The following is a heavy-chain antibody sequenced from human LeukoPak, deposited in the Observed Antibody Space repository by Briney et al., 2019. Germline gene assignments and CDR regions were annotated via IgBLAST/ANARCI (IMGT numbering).Heavy chain of an antibody. V-gene: IGHV4-4*07. Sequence: SETLSLTCTVSGGSISSYYWSWIRQPAGKGLEWIGRIYTSGSTNYNPSLKSRVTMSVDTSKNQFSLKLSSVTAADTAVYYCARDPYYYDRDWFDPWGQGTLVTVSS. D-gene: IGHD3-10*02. CDR2: IYTSGST. CDR1: GGSISSYY. J-gene: IGHJ5*02. CDR3: ARDPYYYDRDWFDP.